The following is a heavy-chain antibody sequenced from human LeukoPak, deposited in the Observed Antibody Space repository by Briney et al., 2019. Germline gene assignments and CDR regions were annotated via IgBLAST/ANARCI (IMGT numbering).Heavy chain of an antibody. CDR3: ARNKGGDFDY. CDR1: GGTFSYG. J-gene: IGHJ4*02. CDR2: IIPMFGTG. V-gene: IGHV1-69*13. D-gene: IGHD3-16*01. Sequence: SVKASCKASGGTFSYGISWVRQAPGQGLEWMGGIIPMFGTGNYAQKFQGRVTITADESTNTTYMELSSLRSEDTAVYYCARNKGGDFDYWGQGTLVTVSS.